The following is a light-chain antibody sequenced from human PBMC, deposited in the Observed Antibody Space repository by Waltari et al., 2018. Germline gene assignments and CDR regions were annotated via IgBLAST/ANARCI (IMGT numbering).Light chain of an antibody. J-gene: IGKJ2*02. CDR1: QSLLHGNGYNY. CDR2: LGS. CDR3: MQALQAPRT. Sequence: DIVMTQSPLSLPVTPGEPASIPCRSSQSLLHGNGYNYLDWCLQKPGQSPQLLIYLGSNRASGVPDRFSGSGSGTDFTLKISRVEAEDVGVYYCMQALQAPRTFGQGTKLEIK. V-gene: IGKV2-28*01.